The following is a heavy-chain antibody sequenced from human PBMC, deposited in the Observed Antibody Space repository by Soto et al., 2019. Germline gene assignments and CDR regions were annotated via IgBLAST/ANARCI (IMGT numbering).Heavy chain of an antibody. Sequence: QVQLVQSGAEVKKPGASVKVSCKASGYTFTSYYMHWVRQAPGQGLEWMGIINPSGGSTSYAQKFQGRVTMTRDTSTSTVYMELSSLRSEDTAVYYCARDRGGSYPYWYFDLWGRGTLVTVSS. CDR1: GYTFTSYY. CDR2: INPSGGST. D-gene: IGHD1-26*01. CDR3: ARDRGGSYPYWYFDL. J-gene: IGHJ2*01. V-gene: IGHV1-46*01.